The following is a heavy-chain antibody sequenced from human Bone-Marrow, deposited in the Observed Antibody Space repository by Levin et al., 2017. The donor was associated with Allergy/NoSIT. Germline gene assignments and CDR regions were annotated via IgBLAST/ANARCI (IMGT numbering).Heavy chain of an antibody. CDR2: IYSGGDT. CDR1: GFPVSRNY. V-gene: IGHV3-66*01. J-gene: IGHJ4*02. Sequence: LSLTCAASGFPVSRNYMSWVRQAPGKGLEWVSLIYSGGDTQYADSVKGRFTISRDNSKNTPYLQMNSRRVDDTAVYYCARDGVGTAAGAPWGQGTLVTVSS. D-gene: IGHD6-13*01. CDR3: ARDGVGTAAGAP.